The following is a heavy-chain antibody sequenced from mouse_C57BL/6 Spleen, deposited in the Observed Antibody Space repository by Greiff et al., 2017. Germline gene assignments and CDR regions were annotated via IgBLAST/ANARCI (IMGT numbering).Heavy chain of an antibody. V-gene: IGHV1-52*01. D-gene: IGHD2-3*01. CDR2: IDPSDSET. Sequence: QVQLQQPGAELVRPGSSVKLSCKASGYTFTSYWMHLVKQRPIQGLEWIGNIDPSDSETHYNQKFKDKATLTVDKSSSTAYMQLSSLTSEDSAVYYCARPYDGYSYFDVWGTGTTVTVSS. CDR3: ARPYDGYSYFDV. CDR1: GYTFTSYW. J-gene: IGHJ1*03.